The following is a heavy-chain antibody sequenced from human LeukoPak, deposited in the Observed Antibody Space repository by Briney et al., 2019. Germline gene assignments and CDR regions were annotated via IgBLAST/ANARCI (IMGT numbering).Heavy chain of an antibody. CDR3: ARGSRTMVYYYGMDV. J-gene: IGHJ6*04. CDR1: GGSISSYY. CDR2: IYYSGST. Sequence: SETLSLTCTVSGGSISSYYWSWIRQPPGKGXXXXXYIYYSGSTNYNPSLKSRVTISVDTSKNQFSLKLSSVTAADTAVYYCARGSRTMVYYYGMDVWGKGTTVTVSS. D-gene: IGHD3-10*01. V-gene: IGHV4-59*01.